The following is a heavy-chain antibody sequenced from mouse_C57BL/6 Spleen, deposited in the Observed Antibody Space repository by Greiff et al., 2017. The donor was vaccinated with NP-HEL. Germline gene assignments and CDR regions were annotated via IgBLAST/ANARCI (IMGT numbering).Heavy chain of an antibody. V-gene: IGHV2-2*01. Sequence: QVQLQQSGPGLVQPSQSLSITCTVSGFSLTSYGVHWVRQSPGKGLEWLGVIWRGGSTDYNAAFISRLSISKDNSKSKVFFKMNRRQADDTAIYYCARSGSGYPAWFAYWGQGTLVTVSA. CDR3: ARSGSGYPAWFAY. D-gene: IGHD3-2*02. CDR2: IWRGGST. J-gene: IGHJ3*01. CDR1: GFSLTSYG.